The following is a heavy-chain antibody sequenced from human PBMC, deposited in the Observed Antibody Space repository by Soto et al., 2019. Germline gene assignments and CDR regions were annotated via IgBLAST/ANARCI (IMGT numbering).Heavy chain of an antibody. CDR2: ISWNSGSI. CDR1: GFTFDDYA. CDR3: AKDMSPERAVTPIWFDP. J-gene: IGHJ5*02. D-gene: IGHD4-17*01. V-gene: IGHV3-9*01. Sequence: QSGGSLRLSCAASGFTFDDYAMHWVRQAPGKGLEWVSGISWNSGSIGYADSVKGRFTISRDNAKNSLYLQMNSLRAEDTALYYCAKDMSPERAVTPIWFDPWGQGALVTVSS.